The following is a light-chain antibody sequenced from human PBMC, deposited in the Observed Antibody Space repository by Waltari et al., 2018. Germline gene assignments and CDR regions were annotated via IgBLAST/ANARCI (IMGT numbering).Light chain of an antibody. V-gene: IGKV1-39*01. CDR3: QQTYTTPRT. J-gene: IGKJ1*01. CDR1: QKISSY. CDR2: DAS. Sequence: DIQMTQSPSSLSASVEDRVTITCRASQKISSYLNWYQQKPGTAPRLLIYDASRLQSGVPSRFRCSGSGTDFTLTISSLQPEDFGTYYCQQTYTTPRTFGQGTKVETK.